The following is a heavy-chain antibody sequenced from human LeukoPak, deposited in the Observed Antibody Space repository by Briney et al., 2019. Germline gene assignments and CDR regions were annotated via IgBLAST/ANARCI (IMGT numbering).Heavy chain of an antibody. J-gene: IGHJ6*02. CDR1: GFTFSSYS. CDR3: ARVRSSTTPYYYYGMDV. Sequence: GGSLRLSCAASGFTFSSYSMNWVRQAPGKGLEWVSSISSSSYIYYADSVKGRFTISRDNAKNSLYLQMNSLRAEDTAVYYCARVRSSTTPYYYYGMDVWGQGTTVTVSS. V-gene: IGHV3-21*01. CDR2: ISSSSYI. D-gene: IGHD2-2*01.